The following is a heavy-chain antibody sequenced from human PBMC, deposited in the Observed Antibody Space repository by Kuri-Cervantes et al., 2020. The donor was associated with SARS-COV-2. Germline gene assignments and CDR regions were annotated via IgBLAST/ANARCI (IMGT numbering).Heavy chain of an antibody. CDR3: ARGVAAAGKTFDY. Sequence: SETLSLTCAVSGYSISSGYYWGWIRQPPGKGLEWIGSIYHSGNTYYNSSLKSRVTISVDTSKNQFSLKLSSVTAADTAVYYCARGVAAAGKTFDYWGQGTLVTVSS. J-gene: IGHJ4*02. D-gene: IGHD6-13*01. CDR2: IYHSGNT. V-gene: IGHV4-38-2*01. CDR1: GYSISSGYY.